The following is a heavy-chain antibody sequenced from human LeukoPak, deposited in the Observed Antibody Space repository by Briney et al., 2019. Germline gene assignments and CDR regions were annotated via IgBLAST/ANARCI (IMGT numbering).Heavy chain of an antibody. V-gene: IGHV3-23*01. CDR1: GFTFSSYG. Sequence: PGGSLRLSCAASGFTFSSYGMSWVRQAPGKGLEWVSAISGSGGSTYYADSVKGRFTISRDNSKNTLYLQMNSLRAEDTAVYYCAKHGGYGTYYMDVWGKGTTVTVSS. CDR2: ISGSGGST. D-gene: IGHD5-12*01. J-gene: IGHJ6*03. CDR3: AKHGGYGTYYMDV.